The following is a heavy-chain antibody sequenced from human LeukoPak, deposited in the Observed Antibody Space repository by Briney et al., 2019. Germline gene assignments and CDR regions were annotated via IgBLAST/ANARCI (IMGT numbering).Heavy chain of an antibody. V-gene: IGHV4-34*01. D-gene: IGHD3-10*01. Sequence: SETLSLTCAVYGGSFSGYYWSWIRQPPGKGLEWIGEINHSGSTNYNPSLKSRVTISVDTSKNQLSLKLTSVTVADTAIYYCTRVHIGEFEYWGPGTLVIVSS. J-gene: IGHJ4*02. CDR3: TRVHIGEFEY. CDR2: INHSGST. CDR1: GGSFSGYY.